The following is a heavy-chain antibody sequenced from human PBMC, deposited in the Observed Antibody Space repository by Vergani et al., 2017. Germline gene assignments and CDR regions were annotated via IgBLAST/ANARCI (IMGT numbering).Heavy chain of an antibody. J-gene: IGHJ5*02. CDR1: GYTFTGYY. V-gene: IGHV1-2*02. Sequence: QVQLVQSGAEVKKPGASVEVSCKASGYTFTGYYMHWVRQAPGQGLEWVGWINPNSGGTNYAQKFQGRVTMTRDTSISTAYMELGRLRSDETAVYYCARDHRRWYNWFDPWGQGTLVTVSS. CDR3: ARDHRRWYNWFDP. CDR2: INPNSGGT. D-gene: IGHD4-23*01.